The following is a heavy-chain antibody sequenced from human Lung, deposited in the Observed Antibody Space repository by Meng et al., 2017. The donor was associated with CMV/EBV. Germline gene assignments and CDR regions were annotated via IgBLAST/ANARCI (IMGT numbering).Heavy chain of an antibody. Sequence: GEXXKISCAASGFTFSSYSMNWVRQAPGKGLEWVSSISSSSSYIYYADSVKGRFTISRDNAKNSLYLQMNSLRAEDTAVYYCAPWIVSSSSGEGYWGQGTXVNGAS. J-gene: IGHJ4*02. CDR3: APWIVSSSSGEGY. V-gene: IGHV3-21*01. CDR2: ISSSSSYI. CDR1: GFTFSSYS. D-gene: IGHD6-6*01.